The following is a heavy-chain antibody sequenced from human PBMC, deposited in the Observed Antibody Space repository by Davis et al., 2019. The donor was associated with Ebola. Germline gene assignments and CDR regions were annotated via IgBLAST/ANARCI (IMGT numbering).Heavy chain of an antibody. CDR3: AHYTRFCSSAACPSWFDP. Sequence: SGPTLVKPTQTLTLTCTFSGFSLSTNAVGVGWIRQPSGKALEWLALIYWDDDKRYSPSLKNRLTITKDPSKNQVVLTMTNMDPVDTATYFCAHYTRFCSSAACPSWFDPWGQGTLVTVSS. J-gene: IGHJ5*02. CDR2: IYWDDDK. D-gene: IGHD2-2*01. CDR1: GFSLSTNAVG. V-gene: IGHV2-5*02.